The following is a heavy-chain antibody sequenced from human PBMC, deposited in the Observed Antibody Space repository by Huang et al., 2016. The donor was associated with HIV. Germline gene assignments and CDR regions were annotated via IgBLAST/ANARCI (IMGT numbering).Heavy chain of an antibody. Sequence: QVQLVQSRAEVKKPGASVKVSCKVSEYTLTELSIHWVRQPPGNGLEWMVGFDPEIGETIYAQKLQGRVTMTEDTSTETAFMELSGLRPEDTAVYYCATGFDVFFDFWGQGTLVTVSS. CDR3: ATGFDVFFDF. J-gene: IGHJ4*02. D-gene: IGHD3-9*01. CDR2: FDPEIGET. V-gene: IGHV1-24*01. CDR1: EYTLTELS.